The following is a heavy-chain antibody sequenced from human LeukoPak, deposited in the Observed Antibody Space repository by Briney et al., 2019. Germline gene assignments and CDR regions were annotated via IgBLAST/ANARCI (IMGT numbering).Heavy chain of an antibody. J-gene: IGHJ4*02. V-gene: IGHV1-3*01. D-gene: IGHD3-22*01. CDR1: GYTFTSYA. CDR2: INAGNGNT. Sequence: ASVKVSCKASGYTFTSYAMHWVRQAPGQRLEWMGWINAGNGNTKYSQKFQGRVTITRDTSASTAYMELSSLRSEDTAVYYCARELRYYYDSSGYLDYWGQGTLVTVSS. CDR3: ARELRYYYDSSGYLDY.